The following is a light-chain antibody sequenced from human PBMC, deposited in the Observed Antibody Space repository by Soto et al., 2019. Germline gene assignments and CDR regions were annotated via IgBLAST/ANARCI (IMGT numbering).Light chain of an antibody. J-gene: IGLJ3*02. CDR1: SSNIGSNT. Sequence: QSVLTQPPSASGTPGQRVTISCSGSSSNIGSNTVNWYQQLPGTAPKLLIYSNNQRPSGVPDRFSGSKSGTSASLAISGLPYEDEADYYCAAWDDSLNGWVFGGGTKLTVL. CDR2: SNN. CDR3: AAWDDSLNGWV. V-gene: IGLV1-44*01.